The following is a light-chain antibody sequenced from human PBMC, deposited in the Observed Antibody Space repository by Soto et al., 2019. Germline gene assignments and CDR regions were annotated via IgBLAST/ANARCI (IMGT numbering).Light chain of an antibody. CDR3: ISYTSDDVRYV. Sequence: QSVLTQPPSASGTPGQRVTISCSGSSSNIGSNTVNWYQQLPGTAPKLIVSEVSHRPSGVSNRFSGSKSGNTASLTISGLQSEDEADYYCISYTSDDVRYVFGTGTKLTVL. CDR1: SSNIGSNT. V-gene: IGLV1-44*01. J-gene: IGLJ1*01. CDR2: EVS.